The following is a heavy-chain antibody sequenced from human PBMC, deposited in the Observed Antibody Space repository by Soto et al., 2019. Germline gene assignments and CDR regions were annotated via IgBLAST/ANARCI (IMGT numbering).Heavy chain of an antibody. CDR1: GFTFTSSA. J-gene: IGHJ6*02. D-gene: IGHD3-10*01. Sequence: SVKVSCKASGFTFTSSAVQWVRQARGQRLEWIGWIVVGSGNTNYAQKFQERVTITRDMSTSTAYMELSSLRSEDTAVYYCARDKEYGSGSYASFGSEYYYYYYGMDVWGQGTTVTVSS. V-gene: IGHV1-58*01. CDR2: IVVGSGNT. CDR3: ARDKEYGSGSYASFGSEYYYYYYGMDV.